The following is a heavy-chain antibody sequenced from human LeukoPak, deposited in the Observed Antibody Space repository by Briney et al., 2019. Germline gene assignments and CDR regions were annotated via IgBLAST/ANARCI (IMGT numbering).Heavy chain of an antibody. D-gene: IGHD3-3*02. CDR3: ARDSSSFPNYFDF. Sequence: PGGSLRLSCAPSGLTVRSTYMSGVPQAPGRGGEGVSLLYSSGITFYAESVQGRFTIDRDNSKNTLYLQMNSLRAEDTAIYYCARDSSSFPNYFDFWGQGTLVTVSS. J-gene: IGHJ4*02. CDR2: LYSSGIT. CDR1: GLTVRSTY. V-gene: IGHV3-53*01.